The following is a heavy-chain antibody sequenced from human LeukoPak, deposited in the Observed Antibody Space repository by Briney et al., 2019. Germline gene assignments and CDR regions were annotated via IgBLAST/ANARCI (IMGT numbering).Heavy chain of an antibody. CDR1: GGSLSGYY. CDR2: IYHSGST. V-gene: IGHV4-34*01. D-gene: IGHD6-13*01. Sequence: SETLSLTCAVYGGSLSGYYWSWTRQPPGEALEWIGEIYHSGSTNYNPSLKSRVIMSVDTSKNQFSLKLSSVTAADTAVYYCARAYSSSWYFNWFDPWGQGTLVTVSS. CDR3: ARAYSSSWYFNWFDP. J-gene: IGHJ5*02.